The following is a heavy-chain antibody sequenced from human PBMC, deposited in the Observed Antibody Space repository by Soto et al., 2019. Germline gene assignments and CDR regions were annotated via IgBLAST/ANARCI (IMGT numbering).Heavy chain of an antibody. CDR1: GFTVSSNY. CDR3: ARPSNWNDPNYYYGMDV. V-gene: IGHV3-53*05. D-gene: IGHD1-20*01. CDR2: IYSGGSE. Sequence: GGSLRLSCVASGFTVSSNYMSWVRQAPGKGLEWVSVIYSGGSEYYADSVKGRFTISRDDSQNTLYLRMSSLRGEDTAVYYCARPSNWNDPNYYYGMDVWGQGTTVTVSS. J-gene: IGHJ6*02.